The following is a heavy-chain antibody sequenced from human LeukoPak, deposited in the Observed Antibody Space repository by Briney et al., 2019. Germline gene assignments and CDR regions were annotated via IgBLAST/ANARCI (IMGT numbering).Heavy chain of an antibody. CDR1: GYSFTSYW. CDR2: IYPGDSDT. Sequence: TGESLKISCEGSGYSFTSYWIVWVRQMPGKGLEWMGIIYPGDSDTRYSPSFQGQVTISADKSISTAYLQWSSLKASDTAMYYCARPGSGSYYKEGHVQHWGQGTLVTVSS. D-gene: IGHD3-10*01. V-gene: IGHV5-51*01. CDR3: ARPGSGSYYKEGHVQH. J-gene: IGHJ1*01.